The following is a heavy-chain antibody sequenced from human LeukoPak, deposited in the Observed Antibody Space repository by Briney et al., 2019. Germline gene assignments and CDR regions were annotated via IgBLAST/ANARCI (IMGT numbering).Heavy chain of an antibody. J-gene: IGHJ4*02. V-gene: IGHV4-4*07. Sequence: PSETLSLTCTVSGGSISSYYWSWIRQPAGKGLEWIGRIYTSGSTNYNPSLKSRVTMSVDTSKNQFSLKLSSVTAADTAVYYCARIGNSSGYYHLDYWGQGTLVTVSS. D-gene: IGHD3-22*01. CDR3: ARIGNSSGYYHLDY. CDR2: IYTSGST. CDR1: GGSISSYY.